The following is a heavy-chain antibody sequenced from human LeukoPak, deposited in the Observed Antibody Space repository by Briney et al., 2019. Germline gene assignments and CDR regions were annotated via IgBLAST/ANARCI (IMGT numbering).Heavy chain of an antibody. J-gene: IGHJ4*02. CDR1: GGSVSFYY. CDR2: IYYTGST. V-gene: IGHV4-59*02. Sequence: SETLSLTCTVSGGSVSFYYWSWIRQTPGKGLEWIGYIYYTGSTNYNPSLKSRVTISVDTSKNQFSLKLSSVTAADTAVYYCARDTGYCSGGSCYHNYFDFWGQGALVTVSS. CDR3: ARDTGYCSGGSCYHNYFDF. D-gene: IGHD2-15*01.